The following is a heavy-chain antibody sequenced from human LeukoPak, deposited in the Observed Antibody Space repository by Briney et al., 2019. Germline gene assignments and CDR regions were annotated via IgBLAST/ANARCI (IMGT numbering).Heavy chain of an antibody. Sequence: ASVKVSCKASGYTFTDYYMHWVRQAPGQGLEWMGWINPHSGGTDHAQKFQGRVTMTRDTSISTAYMELSRLRSDDTAVYYCARENCSSTSCYVNWFDPWGQGTLVTVSS. CDR3: ARENCSSTSCYVNWFDP. CDR2: INPHSGGT. V-gene: IGHV1-2*02. J-gene: IGHJ5*02. CDR1: GYTFTDYY. D-gene: IGHD2-2*01.